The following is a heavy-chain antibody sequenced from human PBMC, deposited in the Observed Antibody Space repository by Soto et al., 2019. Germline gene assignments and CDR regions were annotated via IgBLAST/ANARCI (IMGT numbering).Heavy chain of an antibody. V-gene: IGHV1-18*01. CDR3: ARLRSGCSSNSCYIQGYYFYGMDV. Sequence: QVQLVQSGGEVKKPGASVKVSCKASGYTFTSSASSWVRQAPGQGLEWMGWISAYNGDTNYAQKYQGRVTMTTDTATSTDYMALRSLRSDDTAVYYCARLRSGCSSNSCYIQGYYFYGMDVWGQGTTVTVSS. CDR2: ISAYNGDT. CDR1: GYTFTSSA. J-gene: IGHJ6*02. D-gene: IGHD2-2*02.